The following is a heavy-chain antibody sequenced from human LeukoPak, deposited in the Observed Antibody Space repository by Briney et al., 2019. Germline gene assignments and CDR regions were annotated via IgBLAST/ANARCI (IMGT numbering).Heavy chain of an antibody. J-gene: IGHJ4*02. CDR2: IKQDGSEK. CDR1: GFTFSSYW. V-gene: IGHV3-7*01. Sequence: GGSLRLSCAASGFTFSSYWMSWVRQAPGKGLEWVANIKQDGSEKYYTISRDNAKNSLYLQMNSLRAEDTAVYYCARWGLGGYCSSTSRYGYWGQGTLVTVSS. D-gene: IGHD2-2*01. CDR3: ARWGLGGYCSSTSRYGY.